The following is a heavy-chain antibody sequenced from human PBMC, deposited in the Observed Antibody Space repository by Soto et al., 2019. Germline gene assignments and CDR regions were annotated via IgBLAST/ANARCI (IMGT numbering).Heavy chain of an antibody. Sequence: EVQLLESGGGLVQPGGSLRLSCSASGFIFRNYNMHWVRQAPGKVLEYVSGISSNGGSTFYADSVKGRFSISRDNSKNTLHLQMGSLRPEDMGTYYCARADYGTFDNWGHGTLVDVSS. D-gene: IGHD4-17*01. CDR2: ISSNGGST. V-gene: IGHV3-64*07. CDR1: GFIFRNYN. J-gene: IGHJ4*01. CDR3: ARADYGTFDN.